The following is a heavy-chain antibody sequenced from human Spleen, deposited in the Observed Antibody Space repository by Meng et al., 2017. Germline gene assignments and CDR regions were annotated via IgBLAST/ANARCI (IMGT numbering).Heavy chain of an antibody. CDR1: GGSISTSGYY. V-gene: IGHV4-39*01. Sequence: QPQLQESGPGPVKPSEARSLPGSVSGGSISTSGYYWGWIRQPPGKGLGWIGSIGHSGTTYYTPSLRRRVTVSIDTSKNQFSLEVTSVTAADTAVYYCVRSSGWVRTGFDPWGQGTLVTVSS. J-gene: IGHJ5*02. CDR2: IGHSGTT. CDR3: VRSSGWVRTGFDP. D-gene: IGHD6-19*01.